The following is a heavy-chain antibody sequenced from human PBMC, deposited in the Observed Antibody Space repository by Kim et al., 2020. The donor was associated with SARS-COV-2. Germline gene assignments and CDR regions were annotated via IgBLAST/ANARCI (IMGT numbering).Heavy chain of an antibody. CDR1: GFTVSSNY. J-gene: IGHJ6*02. CDR3: AGPRYCSGGSCYSSYYYGMDV. CDR2: IYSGGST. V-gene: IGHV3-53*01. Sequence: GGSLRLSCAASGFTVSSNYMSWVRQAPGKGLEWVSVIYSGGSTYYADSVKGRFTISRDNSKNTLYLQMNSLGAEDTAVYYCAGPRYCSGGSCYSSYYYGMDVWGQGTTVTVSS. D-gene: IGHD2-15*01.